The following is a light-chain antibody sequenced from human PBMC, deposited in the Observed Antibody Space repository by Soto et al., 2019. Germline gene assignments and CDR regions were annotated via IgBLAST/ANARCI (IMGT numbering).Light chain of an antibody. CDR2: GAS. Sequence: ERVMTQSPATVSVSPGERATLSCRASQSIRSKLAWYQQRPGQAPRLLIYGASTRATGVPSRFSGSRSGPDFTLTISSLQPEDFATYYCQQSYSSPPTFGQGTKVDIK. V-gene: IGKV3-15*01. CDR3: QQSYSSPPT. J-gene: IGKJ1*01. CDR1: QSIRSK.